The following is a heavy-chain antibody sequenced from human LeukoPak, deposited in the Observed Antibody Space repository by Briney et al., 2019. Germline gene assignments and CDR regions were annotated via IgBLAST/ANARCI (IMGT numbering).Heavy chain of an antibody. CDR3: ARGSSYFDY. D-gene: IGHD2-15*01. J-gene: IGHJ4*02. CDR2: IYYSGST. Sequence: SETLSLTCTVSGGSISSYYWGWIRQSPGKGLECIGYIYYSGSTTYNPSLKSRVTISVDTSKNQFSLKLNSVTAADTAVYYCARGSSYFDYWGQGTLVTVSS. CDR1: GGSISSYY. V-gene: IGHV4-59*01.